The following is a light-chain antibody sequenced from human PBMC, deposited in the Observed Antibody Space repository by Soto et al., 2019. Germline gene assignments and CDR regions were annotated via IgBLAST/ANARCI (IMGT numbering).Light chain of an antibody. J-gene: IGLJ3*02. CDR3: SSYTTTSTLGV. Sequence: QSALTQPASVSGSPGQSITISCTGTSSDIGGFNYVSWYQQHPGTAPKLIIYEVSNRPSGISNRFSGSKSGNTASLTISGLQAEDEADYYCSSYTTTSTLGVFGVGTKLTVL. V-gene: IGLV2-14*01. CDR2: EVS. CDR1: SSDIGGFNY.